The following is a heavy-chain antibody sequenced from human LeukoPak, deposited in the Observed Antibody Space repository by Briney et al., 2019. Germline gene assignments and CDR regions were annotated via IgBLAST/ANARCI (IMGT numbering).Heavy chain of an antibody. CDR3: ARDWVF. J-gene: IGHJ1*01. CDR1: GFTFSDYY. Sequence: GGSLRLSCAASGFTFSDYYMSWIRQAPGKGLEWVSYIKVDGRTTYYGDSVKGRFTIFRDNSKNSLYLQMDSLRAQDTAVYYCARDWVFWGQGTLVIVSS. D-gene: IGHD2-8*01. CDR2: IKVDGRTT. V-gene: IGHV3-11*04.